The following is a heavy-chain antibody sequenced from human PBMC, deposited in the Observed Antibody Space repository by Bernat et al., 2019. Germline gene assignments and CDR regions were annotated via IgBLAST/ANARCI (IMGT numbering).Heavy chain of an antibody. CDR1: GFTFTSYW. CDR3: ATYHPFHY. Sequence: EVQLVDSGGGLVQPGGSLRLSCAASGFTFTSYWMSWVRQAPGKGLEWVATIKPDGSEKYYVAAAKGRFTISRDNAENSLYLQMNSLRAEDTAVYYCATYHPFHYWGQGTLVTVSS. J-gene: IGHJ4*02. D-gene: IGHD1-14*01. CDR2: IKPDGSEK. V-gene: IGHV3-7*03.